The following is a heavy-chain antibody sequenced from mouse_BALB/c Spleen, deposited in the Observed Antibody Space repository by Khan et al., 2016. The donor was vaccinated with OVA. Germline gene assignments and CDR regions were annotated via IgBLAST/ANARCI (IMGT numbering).Heavy chain of an antibody. D-gene: IGHD1-1*01. CDR1: GFTFSTYA. V-gene: IGHV5-9-3*01. CDR2: INSGGDYI. J-gene: IGHJ3*01. CDR3: ARHNYGPFAY. Sequence: EVELVESGGDLVKPGGSLKLSCSASGFTFSTYAMSWVRQTPEKRLEWVATINSGGDYIYYPDSVRGRFTISRDNAKNTLYLQMSSLRSEDTAMFYCARHNYGPFAYWGQGTLVTVSA.